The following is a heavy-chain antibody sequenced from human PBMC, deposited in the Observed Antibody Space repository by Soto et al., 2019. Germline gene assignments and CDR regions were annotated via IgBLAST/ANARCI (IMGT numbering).Heavy chain of an antibody. CDR1: GYSFTSYW. CDR3: ARLRGSGGSARTSYYYYYGMDV. J-gene: IGHJ6*02. V-gene: IGHV5-51*01. CDR2: IYPGDSDT. Sequence: PGESLKISCKGSGYSFTSYWIGWVRQMPGKGLEWMGIIYPGDSDTRYSPSFQGQVTISADKSISTAYLQWSSLKASDTAMYYCARLRGSGGSARTSYYYYYGMDVWGQGTTVTVSS. D-gene: IGHD2-15*01.